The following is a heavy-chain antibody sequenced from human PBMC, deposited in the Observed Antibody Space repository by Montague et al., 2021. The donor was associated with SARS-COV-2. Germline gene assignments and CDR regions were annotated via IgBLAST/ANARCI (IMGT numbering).Heavy chain of an antibody. J-gene: IGHJ4*02. CDR3: VRDGGNWYYFDY. CDR2: IYASGCT. Sequence: SETLSLTCSISGVSITSYYWSWVRQPAGRGLEWIGHIYASGCTNXXPSLKSRVRLSIDNPKNQFSLKLESLTAADTAVYYCVRDGGNWYYFDYWGQGALVTVSS. V-gene: IGHV4-4*07. D-gene: IGHD3-16*01. CDR1: GVSITSYY.